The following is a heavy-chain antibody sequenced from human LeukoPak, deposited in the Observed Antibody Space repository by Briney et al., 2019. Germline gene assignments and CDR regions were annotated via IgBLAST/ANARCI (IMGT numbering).Heavy chain of an antibody. D-gene: IGHD5-24*01. Sequence: ASVKVSCKASGYTFTSYYMHWVRQAPGQGLEWMGIINPSGGSTSYAQKFQGRVTMTRDTSTSTVYMELSSLRSEDTAVYYCARGGLRWLQLLGFDYFDYWGQGTLVTVSS. V-gene: IGHV1-46*01. J-gene: IGHJ4*02. CDR3: ARGGLRWLQLLGFDYFDY. CDR2: INPSGGST. CDR1: GYTFTSYY.